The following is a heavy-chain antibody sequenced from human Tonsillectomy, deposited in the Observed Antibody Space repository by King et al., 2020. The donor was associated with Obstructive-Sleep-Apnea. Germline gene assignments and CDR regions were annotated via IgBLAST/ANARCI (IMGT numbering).Heavy chain of an antibody. V-gene: IGHV1-18*01. CDR2: ISAYNGNT. D-gene: IGHD6-13*01. CDR3: AGVVAMGAAAGKVWFDP. CDR1: GYTFTSYG. Sequence: VQLVESGAEVKKPGASVKVSCKASGYTFTSYGISWVRQAPGQGLEWMGWISAYNGNTNYAQKLQGRVTMTTDTSTSTAYMELRSLRSDDTAVYYCAGVVAMGAAAGKVWFDPWGQGTLVTVSS. J-gene: IGHJ5*02.